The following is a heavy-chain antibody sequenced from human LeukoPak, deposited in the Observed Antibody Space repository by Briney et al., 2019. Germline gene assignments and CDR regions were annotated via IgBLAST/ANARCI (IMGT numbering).Heavy chain of an antibody. Sequence: GSLRLSCAASGFTFSSYAMSLVRQAPGKGLEWVSAISGGSADYADSVKGRFSISIDNSKNTLYLQMNSLRAEDTAVYYCAKDRSSRYDFWSGSFSHYYYYYMDVWGKGTTVTVSS. V-gene: IGHV3-23*01. J-gene: IGHJ6*03. CDR2: ISGGSA. CDR3: AKDRSSRYDFWSGSFSHYYYYYMDV. CDR1: GFTFSSYA. D-gene: IGHD3-3*01.